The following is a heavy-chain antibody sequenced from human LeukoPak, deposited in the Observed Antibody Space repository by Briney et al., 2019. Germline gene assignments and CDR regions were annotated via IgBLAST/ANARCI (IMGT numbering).Heavy chain of an antibody. CDR3: AREGQQRGGFDY. J-gene: IGHJ4*02. D-gene: IGHD6-13*01. CDR1: GFTFSSYG. CDR2: IRYDGSNK. Sequence: GGSLRLSCAASGFTFSSYGMHWVRQAPGKGLEWVAFIRYDGSNKYYADSVKGRFTISRDNSKNTLYLQMNSLRAEDTAVYYCAREGQQRGGFDYWGQGTLVTVSS. V-gene: IGHV3-30*02.